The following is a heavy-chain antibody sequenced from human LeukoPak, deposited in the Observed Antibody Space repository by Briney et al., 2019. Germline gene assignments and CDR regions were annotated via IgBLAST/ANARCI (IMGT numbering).Heavy chain of an antibody. V-gene: IGHV3-21*01. CDR1: GFTFSSYA. Sequence: GGSLRLSCAASGFTFSSYAMSWVRQAPGKGLEWVSSISSSSSYIYYADSVKGRFTISRDNAKNSLYLQMNSLRAEDTAVYYCASTYYDFWSGYYSYYGMDVWGQGTTVTVSS. CDR3: ASTYYDFWSGYYSYYGMDV. D-gene: IGHD3-3*01. CDR2: ISSSSSYI. J-gene: IGHJ6*02.